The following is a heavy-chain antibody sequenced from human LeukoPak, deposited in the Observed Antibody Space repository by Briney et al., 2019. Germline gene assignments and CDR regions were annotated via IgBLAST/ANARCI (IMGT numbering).Heavy chain of an antibody. CDR3: ASPRGFSYGYFDY. CDR2: IYYRKNT. D-gene: IGHD5-18*01. Sequence: SETLSLTCTVSGGSISSSSAYWGWIRQPPGKGLEWIGSIYYRKNTYYNPSLKSRVTISADTPKNQFSLTLGSVSATDTAVYYCASPRGFSYGYFDYWGQGTLVTVSS. J-gene: IGHJ4*02. CDR1: GGSISSSSAY. V-gene: IGHV4-39*01.